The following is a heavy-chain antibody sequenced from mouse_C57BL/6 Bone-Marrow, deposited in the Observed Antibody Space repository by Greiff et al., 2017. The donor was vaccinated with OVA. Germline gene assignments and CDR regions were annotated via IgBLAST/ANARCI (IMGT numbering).Heavy chain of an antibody. J-gene: IGHJ4*01. V-gene: IGHV14-4*01. Sequence: VQLKESGAELVRPGASVKLSCTASGFNIKDDSMHWGKQRPEQSLVWIGWIDPENGVIEYASKFQGKSTITADTSSNTAYLQLISLTSEDTAVYYCTTCSSGCAMDYWGQGTSVTVSS. CDR2: IDPENGVI. CDR1: GFNIKDDS. CDR3: TTCSSGCAMDY. D-gene: IGHD3-2*02.